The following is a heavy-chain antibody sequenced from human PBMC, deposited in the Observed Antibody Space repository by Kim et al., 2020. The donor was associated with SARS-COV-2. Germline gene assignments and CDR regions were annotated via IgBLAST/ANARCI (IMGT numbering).Heavy chain of an antibody. Sequence: GESLKISCKGSGYRFTTYWIGWVRQMPGKGLEWMGIIYPGDSDTRYSPSFQGQVTISADKSISTAYLQWRSLKASDTAMYYCARGNANWGSYYFDYWGQGTLVTVSS. D-gene: IGHD7-27*01. CDR3: ARGNANWGSYYFDY. J-gene: IGHJ4*02. CDR2: IYPGDSDT. V-gene: IGHV5-51*01. CDR1: GYRFTTYW.